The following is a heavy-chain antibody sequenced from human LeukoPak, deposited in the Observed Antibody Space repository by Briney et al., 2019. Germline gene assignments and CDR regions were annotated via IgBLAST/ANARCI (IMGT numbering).Heavy chain of an antibody. V-gene: IGHV3-23*01. Sequence: GGSLRLSCAASGFTFSSYGMSWVRQAPGKGLEWVSAISGSGGSTYYADSVKGRFTISRDNAKNSLYLQMNSLKVEDTAVYYCAKTSFWDGSGHYYYMDVWGKGTSVTVSS. D-gene: IGHD3-3*01. CDR1: GFTFSSYG. CDR2: ISGSGGST. J-gene: IGHJ6*03. CDR3: AKTSFWDGSGHYYYMDV.